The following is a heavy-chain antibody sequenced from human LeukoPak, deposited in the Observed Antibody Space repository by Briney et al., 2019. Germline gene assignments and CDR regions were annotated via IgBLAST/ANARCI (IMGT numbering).Heavy chain of an antibody. CDR2: INHSGST. CDR3: ARVAGLRYFDWRSGMDV. J-gene: IGHJ6*02. CDR1: GGSFSGYY. V-gene: IGHV4-34*01. D-gene: IGHD3-9*01. Sequence: PSETPSLTCAVYGGSFSGYYWSWIRQPPGKGLEWIGEINHSGSTNYNPSLKSRVTISVDTSKNQFSLKLSSVTAADTAVYYCARVAGLRYFDWRSGMDVWGQGPTVTVSS.